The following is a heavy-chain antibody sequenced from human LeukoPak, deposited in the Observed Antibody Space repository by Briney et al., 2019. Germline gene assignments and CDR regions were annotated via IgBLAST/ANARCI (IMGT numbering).Heavy chain of an antibody. CDR2: IKQDGSEK. CDR1: GFTFSSYW. V-gene: IGHV3-7*01. D-gene: IGHD2-2*01. Sequence: GGSLRLSCAASGFTFSSYWMSWVRQAPGKGLEWVANIKQDGSEKYYVDSVKGRFTISRDNAKNSLYLQMNGLRAEDTAVYYCARRDVSSTYYYYYMDVWSKGTTVTVSS. CDR3: ARRDVSSTYYYYYMDV. J-gene: IGHJ6*03.